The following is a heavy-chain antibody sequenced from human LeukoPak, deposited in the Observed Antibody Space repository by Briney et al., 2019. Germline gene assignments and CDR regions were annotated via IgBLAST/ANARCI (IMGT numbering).Heavy chain of an antibody. Sequence: PGGSLRLSCTASGFTFSDHYMDWVRQAPGKGLEWVGRTANKANSYITYYAASVKGRFVISTDDSKNSLHLQMNSLKTEDTAVYYCAGRPLSSPHSFDDWGQGTLVTVSP. D-gene: IGHD6-19*01. CDR3: AGRPLSSPHSFDD. CDR2: TANKANSYIT. CDR1: GFTFSDHY. V-gene: IGHV3-72*01. J-gene: IGHJ4*02.